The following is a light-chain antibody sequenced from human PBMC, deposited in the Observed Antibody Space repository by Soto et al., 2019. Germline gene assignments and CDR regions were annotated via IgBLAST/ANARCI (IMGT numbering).Light chain of an antibody. V-gene: IGKV3-20*01. CDR1: QSVSGSY. CDR3: QQYGSSPRT. CDR2: GAS. Sequence: EIVLTQSPATLSLSPWERAALSCRASQSVSGSYVAWYQQKPGQAPRLLIYGASNRATGIPDRFSGSGSGTDFTLTISRLEPEDFAVYYCQQYGSSPRTFGQGTKVDIK. J-gene: IGKJ1*01.